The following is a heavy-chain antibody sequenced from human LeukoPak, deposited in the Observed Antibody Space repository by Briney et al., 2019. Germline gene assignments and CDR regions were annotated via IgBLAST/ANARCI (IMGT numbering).Heavy chain of an antibody. CDR2: INPSGGST. CDR1: GYTFTSYY. CDR3: ATLPVRGVITGDY. D-gene: IGHD3-10*01. Sequence: ASVKVSCKASGYTFTSYYMHWVRQAPGQGLEWMGIINPSGGSTSYAQKFQGRVTMTRDTSTSTVYMELSGLRSEDTAVYYCATLPVRGVITGDYWGQGTLVTVSS. J-gene: IGHJ4*02. V-gene: IGHV1-46*01.